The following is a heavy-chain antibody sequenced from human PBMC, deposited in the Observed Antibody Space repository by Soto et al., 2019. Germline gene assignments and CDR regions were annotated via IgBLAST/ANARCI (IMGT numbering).Heavy chain of an antibody. Sequence: GGSLILSCAASGFTFSSYSMNWVRQAPGKGLEWVSSISSSSSYIYYADSVKGRFTISRDNAKNSLYLQMNSLRAEDTAVYYCAREQVVLGPSYGMDVWGQGTTVTVSS. CDR1: GFTFSSYS. V-gene: IGHV3-21*01. CDR2: ISSSSSYI. J-gene: IGHJ6*02. D-gene: IGHD3-10*01. CDR3: AREQVVLGPSYGMDV.